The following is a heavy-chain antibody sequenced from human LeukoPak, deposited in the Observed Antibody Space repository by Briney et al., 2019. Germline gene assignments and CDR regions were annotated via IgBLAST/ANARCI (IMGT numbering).Heavy chain of an antibody. CDR3: AKWGILLWFGELLPLYFDY. CDR1: GFTVSSNY. D-gene: IGHD3-10*01. J-gene: IGHJ4*02. V-gene: IGHV3-53*01. Sequence: GGSLRLSCAASGFTVSSNYMSWVRQAPGKGLEWVSVIYSGGSTYYADSVKGRFTISRDNAKNSLYLQMNSLRAEDTAVYYCAKWGILLWFGELLPLYFDYWGQGTLVTVSS. CDR2: IYSGGST.